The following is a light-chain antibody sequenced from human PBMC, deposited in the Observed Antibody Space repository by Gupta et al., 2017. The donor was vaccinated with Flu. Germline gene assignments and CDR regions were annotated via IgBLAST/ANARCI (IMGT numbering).Light chain of an antibody. Sequence: DIHLTQSPSSVSASVGDGVTITCRASQEISNWLAWYQQKPGKAPQLLIYAASSLQSGVPSRFSGGGSGTDFTLTISSLQPEDSATYYCQQAINFPYTFGQGTKGQIK. CDR3: QQAINFPYT. J-gene: IGKJ2*01. CDR1: QEISNW. CDR2: AAS. V-gene: IGKV1-12*01.